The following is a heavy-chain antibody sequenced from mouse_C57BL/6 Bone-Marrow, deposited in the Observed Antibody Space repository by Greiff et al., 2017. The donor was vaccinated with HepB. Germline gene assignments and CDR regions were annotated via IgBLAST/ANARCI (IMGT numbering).Heavy chain of an antibody. V-gene: IGHV5-4*01. D-gene: IGHD1-1*01. CDR1: GFTFSSYA. Sequence: EVHLVESGGGLVKPGGSLKLSCAASGFTFSSYAMSWVRQTPEKRLEWVATISDGGSYTYYPDNVKGRFTISRDNAKNNLYLQMSHLKSEDTAMYYCARAGVLLRFHWYFDVWGTGTTVTVSS. CDR3: ARAGVLLRFHWYFDV. J-gene: IGHJ1*03. CDR2: ISDGGSYT.